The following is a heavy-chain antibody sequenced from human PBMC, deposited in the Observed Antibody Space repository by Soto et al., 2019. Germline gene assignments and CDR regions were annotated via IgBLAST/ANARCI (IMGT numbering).Heavy chain of an antibody. CDR2: HDPHWSEI. J-gene: IGHJ4*02. V-gene: IGHV3-74*01. CDR1: GFSVHQYQ. CDR3: ARDDGSGHYFEI. Sequence: EVRLVESGGGLVPPGASLKLSCLASGFSVHQYQMTWVRQAPGKGLVWVARHDPHWSEIGYAGSVRGRFTISTDNAKNALDLIMTNLREEDTALYFCARDDGSGHYFEIWGRGTQVTVSS. D-gene: IGHD1-26*01.